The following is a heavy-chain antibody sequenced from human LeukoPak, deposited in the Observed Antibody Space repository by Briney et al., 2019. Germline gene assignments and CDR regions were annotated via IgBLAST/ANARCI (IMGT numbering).Heavy chain of an antibody. J-gene: IGHJ4*02. CDR2: INRSGST. V-gene: IGHV4-34*01. Sequence: QPSETLSLTCAVYGGSFSGYYWRWIRQPPGKGLEWIGVINRSGSTNYNPSLKSRVTISVDTSKNQFSLKLSSVTAADTAVYYCARCGSGLPLPLDYWGQGTLVTVSS. CDR3: ARCGSGLPLPLDY. D-gene: IGHD3-10*01. CDR1: GGSFSGYY.